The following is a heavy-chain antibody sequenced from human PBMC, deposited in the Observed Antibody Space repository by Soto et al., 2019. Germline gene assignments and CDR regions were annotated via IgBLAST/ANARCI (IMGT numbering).Heavy chain of an antibody. CDR3: TTDVGPMVRGVIKGYYYGMDV. D-gene: IGHD3-10*01. CDR1: GFTFSNAW. J-gene: IGHJ6*02. CDR2: IKSKTDGGTT. V-gene: IGHV3-15*01. Sequence: LRLSCAASGFTFSNAWMSWVRQAPGKGLEWVGRIKSKTDGGTTDYAAPVKGRFTISRDDSKNTLCLQMNSLKTEDTAVYHCTTDVGPMVRGVIKGYYYGMDVWGQGTTVTVSS.